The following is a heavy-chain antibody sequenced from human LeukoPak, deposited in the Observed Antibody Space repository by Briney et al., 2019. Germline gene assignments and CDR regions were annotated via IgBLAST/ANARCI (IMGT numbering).Heavy chain of an antibody. CDR3: ARGGGTSTYYDFWSGYPVYYMDV. CDR2: INPNSGGT. Sequence: ASVKVSCKASGYTFTGYYMHWVRQAPGQGLEWMGWINPNSGGTNYAQKFQGRVTMTRDMSISTAYMELSRLRSDDTAVYYCARGGGTSTYYDFWSGYPVYYMDVWGKGTTVTVSS. D-gene: IGHD3-3*01. V-gene: IGHV1-2*02. CDR1: GYTFTGYY. J-gene: IGHJ6*03.